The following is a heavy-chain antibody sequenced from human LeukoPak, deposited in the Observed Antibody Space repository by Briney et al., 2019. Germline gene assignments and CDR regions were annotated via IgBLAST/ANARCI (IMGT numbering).Heavy chain of an antibody. CDR2: ISYDGFNK. CDR3: AKPPPENYDVLTGHYFRFDP. V-gene: IGHV3-30*18. Sequence: GGSLRLSCGASVFIFRTCGMHWVRQAPARGREGVALISYDGFNKYYTDSVKGRYTVPRDNSKNTLYLQMSSLRAEDTAVYYCAKPPPENYDVLTGHYFRFDPWRQGTLVTVPT. D-gene: IGHD3-9*01. CDR1: VFIFRTCG. J-gene: IGHJ5*02.